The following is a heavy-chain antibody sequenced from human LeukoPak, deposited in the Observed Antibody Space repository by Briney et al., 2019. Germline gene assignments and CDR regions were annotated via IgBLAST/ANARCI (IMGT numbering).Heavy chain of an antibody. Sequence: PGGSLRLSCAASGFTFSSYAMHWVRQAPGKGLEWVTIISYDGSNKYYADSVKGRFTISRDNSKNTLYLQMNSLRAEDTAVYYCAKPPGVSELWFGRRDSDISFDPWGQGTLVTVSS. CDR1: GFTFSSYA. CDR3: AKPPGVSELWFGRRDSDISFDP. J-gene: IGHJ5*02. CDR2: ISYDGSNK. D-gene: IGHD3-10*01. V-gene: IGHV3-30*04.